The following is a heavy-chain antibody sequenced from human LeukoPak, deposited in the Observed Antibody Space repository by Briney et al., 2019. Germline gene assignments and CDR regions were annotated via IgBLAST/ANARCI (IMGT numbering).Heavy chain of an antibody. CDR1: GFTFSSYS. Sequence: GGSLRLSCAASGFTFSSYSMNWVRQAPGKGPEWVSYTSSSNNTIYYADSVKGRFTISRDNAKNSLYLQMNSLRDEDTAVYYCARSTYCGGDCYPALGYWGQGTPVTVSS. V-gene: IGHV3-48*02. J-gene: IGHJ4*02. D-gene: IGHD2-21*02. CDR3: ARSTYCGGDCYPALGY. CDR2: TSSSNNTI.